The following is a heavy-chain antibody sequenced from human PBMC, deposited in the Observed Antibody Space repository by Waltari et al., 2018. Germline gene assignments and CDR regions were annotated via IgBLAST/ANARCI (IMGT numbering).Heavy chain of an antibody. CDR3: ARDRGRGLYFDS. V-gene: IGHV4-4*02. CDR1: GGSLLENYW. Sequence: QLQLQQSGPGLVKPSEYLSLTCGVSGGSLLENYWWCWVRQSPKTGLVWFGQIHRSGGTYYNPSLESRVSVSMDTSNNKFFLKLSSAIAADTAVYYCARDRGRGLYFDSWGQGTLVTVSP. CDR2: IHRSGGT. J-gene: IGHJ4*02. D-gene: IGHD2-15*01.